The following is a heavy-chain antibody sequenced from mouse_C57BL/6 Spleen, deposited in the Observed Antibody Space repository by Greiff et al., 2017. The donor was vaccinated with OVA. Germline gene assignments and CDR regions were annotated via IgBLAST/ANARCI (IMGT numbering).Heavy chain of an antibody. CDR2: ISYDGSN. Sequence: ESGPGLVKPSQSLSLTCSVPGYSITSGYYWNWIRQFPGNKLEWMGYISYDGSNNYNPSLKNRISITRDTSKNQFFLKLNSVTTEDTATYYCARDLDSNYEGGTSAMDYWGQGTSVTVSS. J-gene: IGHJ4*01. V-gene: IGHV3-6*01. CDR1: GYSITSGYY. CDR3: ARDLDSNYEGGTSAMDY. D-gene: IGHD2-5*01.